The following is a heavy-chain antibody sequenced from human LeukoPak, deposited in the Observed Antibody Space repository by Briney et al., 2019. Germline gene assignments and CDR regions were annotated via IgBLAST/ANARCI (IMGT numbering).Heavy chain of an antibody. J-gene: IGHJ4*02. D-gene: IGHD6-13*01. CDR1: VFTFNGFA. CDR3: ARDMHPRPGIAAPGNY. Sequence: PGGSLRLSCAPSVFTFNGFAIHWVPGAPGEGREWLALISFDEKTTYYGDSLKGRFTISRDNSKNTVSLHMTSLKSEDTGVYYCARDMHPRPGIAAPGNYWGQGTLVTVSS. V-gene: IGHV3-30*04. CDR2: ISFDEKTT.